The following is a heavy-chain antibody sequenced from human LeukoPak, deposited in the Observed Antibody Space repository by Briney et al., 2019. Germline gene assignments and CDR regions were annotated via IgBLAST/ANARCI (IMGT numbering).Heavy chain of an antibody. CDR1: GYTFTTYG. CDR3: ARADTRQLWFQVDAFDI. V-gene: IGHV1-18*01. CDR2: ISAYKGNT. J-gene: IGHJ3*02. Sequence: ASVKVSCKASGYTFTTYGISWVRQAPGQGLEWMGWISAYKGNTKYAQNIQGRVTMTTDTSTSTAYMELRSLRSDDTAVYYCARADTRQLWFQVDAFDIWGQGTMVTVSS. D-gene: IGHD5-18*01.